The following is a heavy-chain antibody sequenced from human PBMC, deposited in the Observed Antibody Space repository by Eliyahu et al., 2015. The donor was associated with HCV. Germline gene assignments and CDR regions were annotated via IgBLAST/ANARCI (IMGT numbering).Heavy chain of an antibody. V-gene: IGHV4-34*01. D-gene: IGHD3-3*01. J-gene: IGHJ4*02. CDR3: ARRRNYDFWSGYRYYFDY. CDR1: GGSFSGYY. Sequence: QVQLQQWGAGLLKPSETLSLTCAVYGGSFSGYYWSWIRQPPGKGLEWIGEINHSGSTNYNPSLKSRVTISVDTSKNQFSLKLSSVTAADTAVYYCARRRNYDFWSGYRYYFDYWGQGTLVTVSS. CDR2: INHSGST.